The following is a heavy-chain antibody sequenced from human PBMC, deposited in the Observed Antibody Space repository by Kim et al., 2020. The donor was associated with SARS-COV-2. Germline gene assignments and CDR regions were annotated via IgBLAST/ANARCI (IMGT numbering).Heavy chain of an antibody. V-gene: IGHV4-39*07. CDR3: ARGAYCGGDCYNDAFDI. J-gene: IGHJ3*02. CDR2: IYYSGST. D-gene: IGHD2-21*02. CDR1: GGSISSSSYY. Sequence: SETLSLTCTVSGGSISSSSYYWGWIRQPPGKGLEWIGSIYYSGSTYYNPSLKSRVTISVDTSKNQFSLKLSSVTAADTAVYYCARGAYCGGDCYNDAFDIWGQGTMVTVSS.